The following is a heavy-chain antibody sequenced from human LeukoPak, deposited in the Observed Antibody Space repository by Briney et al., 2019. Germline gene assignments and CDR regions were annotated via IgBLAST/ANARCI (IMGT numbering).Heavy chain of an antibody. CDR1: GGSISSDY. Sequence: PSETLSLTCTVSGGSISSDYWSWIRQSPGKGLEWIGYIYYIGSTNYNPSLDSRVRISMDRSKNQFSLKLSSVTAADTAVYYCARQKDSGWAYYFDYWGQGALVTVSS. J-gene: IGHJ4*02. D-gene: IGHD6-19*01. CDR3: ARQKDSGWAYYFDY. V-gene: IGHV4-59*08. CDR2: IYYIGST.